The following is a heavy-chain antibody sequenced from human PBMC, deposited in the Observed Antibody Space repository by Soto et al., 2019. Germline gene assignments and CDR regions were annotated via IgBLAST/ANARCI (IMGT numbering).Heavy chain of an antibody. CDR2: ISGSGGST. CDR1: GFTFSSYA. Sequence: GGSLRLSCAASGFTFSSYAMSWVRQAPGKGLEWVSAISGSGGSTYYADSVKGRFTISRDNSKNTLYLQMNSLRAEDTAVYYCAKEYDYIWGSYRHNYFDYWGQGTLVTVSS. V-gene: IGHV3-23*01. D-gene: IGHD3-16*02. CDR3: AKEYDYIWGSYRHNYFDY. J-gene: IGHJ4*02.